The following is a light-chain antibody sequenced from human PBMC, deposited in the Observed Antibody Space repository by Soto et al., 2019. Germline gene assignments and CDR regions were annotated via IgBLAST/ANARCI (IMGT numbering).Light chain of an antibody. CDR1: QSISTW. CDR3: QQYSNRWT. Sequence: DIQMTQSPSTLSASVGDRVTITCRASQSISTWLAWYQQKPGKAPKLLIYKASSLESGVPSRFSGSGSGTEFTLTISSLQPDDFATYYCQQYSNRWTFGQGTKVEIK. J-gene: IGKJ1*01. V-gene: IGKV1-5*03. CDR2: KAS.